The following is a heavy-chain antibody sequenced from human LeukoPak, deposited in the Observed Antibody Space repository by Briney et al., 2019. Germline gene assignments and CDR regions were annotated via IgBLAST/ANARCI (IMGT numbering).Heavy chain of an antibody. Sequence: ASVKVSCKASGYTFTSYGISWVRQAPGQGLEWMGWISAYNGNTNYAQKLQGRVTMTTDTSTSTAYMELRSLRSDDTAVYYCARGRGAGELLALDAFDIWGQGTMVTVSS. CDR3: ARGRGAGELLALDAFDI. CDR1: GYTFTSYG. V-gene: IGHV1-18*01. D-gene: IGHD1-26*01. CDR2: ISAYNGNT. J-gene: IGHJ3*02.